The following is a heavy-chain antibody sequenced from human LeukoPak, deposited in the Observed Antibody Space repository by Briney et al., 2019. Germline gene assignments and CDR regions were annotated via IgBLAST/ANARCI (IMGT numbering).Heavy chain of an antibody. CDR1: GFTFSNYA. CDR2: ISGSGDST. CDR3: GKDQNVATAGFPYDY. D-gene: IGHD6-13*01. Sequence: GGSLRLSCAASGFTFSNYAMSWVRQAPGKGLEWVSAISGSGDSTYYADSAKGRFTISRDNSRSTLYLQVNSLRAEDTAVYYCGKDQNVATAGFPYDYWGQGTLVTVSS. V-gene: IGHV3-23*01. J-gene: IGHJ4*02.